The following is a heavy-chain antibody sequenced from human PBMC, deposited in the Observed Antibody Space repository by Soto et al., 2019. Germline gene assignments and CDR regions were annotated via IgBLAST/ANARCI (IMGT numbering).Heavy chain of an antibody. D-gene: IGHD6-13*01. CDR1: GGTFSSYA. Sequence: SVKVSCKTSGGTFSSYAINWVRQAPGQGXEWMGGIVPLFRTTNYAQKFQGRVTITADTSTYTVYMELSELRSGDTAVYYCARGGYSSTWSNLLDRSGLDVWGQGTTVTVSS. J-gene: IGHJ6*02. V-gene: IGHV1-69*06. CDR2: IVPLFRTT. CDR3: ARGGYSSTWSNLLDRSGLDV.